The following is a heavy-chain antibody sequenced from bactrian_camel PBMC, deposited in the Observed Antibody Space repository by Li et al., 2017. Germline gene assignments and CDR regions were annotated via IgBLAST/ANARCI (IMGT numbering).Heavy chain of an antibody. CDR3: ANLDGHY. CDR2: VSSDGSTT. CDR1: GFRFRDFS. Sequence: HVQMVESGGGLVQPGGSLRLSCAASGFRFRDFSINWVRQAPGKGLDWVSRVSSDGSTTYYADSVKGRFTISRDNAKNMVYLQLNSLKTDDTAMYYCANLDGHYWGQGTQVTVS. J-gene: IGHJ4*01. V-gene: IGHV3S6*01.